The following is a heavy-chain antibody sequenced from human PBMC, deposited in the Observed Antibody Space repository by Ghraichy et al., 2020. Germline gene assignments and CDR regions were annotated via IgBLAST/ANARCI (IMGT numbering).Heavy chain of an antibody. D-gene: IGHD1-1*01. Sequence: GGSLRLSCTASGFSFSDYAMSWFRQAPGKGLEWVGFIKAKTYGGTTEYAATVKGRFTISRDDSKSVAYLQMNSLKTEDTAVYYCTNWNDWRRDCWGQGTLVTVSS. CDR1: GFSFSDYA. CDR2: IKAKTYGGTT. CDR3: TNWNDWRRDC. V-gene: IGHV3-49*03. J-gene: IGHJ4*02.